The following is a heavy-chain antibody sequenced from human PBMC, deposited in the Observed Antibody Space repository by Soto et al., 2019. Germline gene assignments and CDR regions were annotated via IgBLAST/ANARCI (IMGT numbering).Heavy chain of an antibody. J-gene: IGHJ6*02. CDR2: IIPIFGTA. D-gene: IGHD6-6*01. V-gene: IGHV1-69*13. CDR3: ARDSSPNYYHYGMDV. CDR1: GGTFSSYA. Sequence: SVKVSCKASGGTFSSYAISWVRQAPGQGLEWMGGIIPIFGTANYAQKFQGRVTITADESTSTAYMELSSLRSEDTAVYYCARDSSPNYYHYGMDVWGQGTTVTVSS.